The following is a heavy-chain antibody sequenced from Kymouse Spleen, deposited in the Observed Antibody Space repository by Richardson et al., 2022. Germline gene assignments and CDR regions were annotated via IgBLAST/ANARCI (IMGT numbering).Heavy chain of an antibody. D-gene: IGHD3-9*01. CDR2: IYYSGST. Sequence: QVQLQESGPGLVKPSETLSLTCTVSGGSVSSGSYYWSWIRQPPGKGLEWIGYIYYSGSTNYNPSLKSRVTISVDTSKNQFSLKLSSVTAADTAVYYCASLYYDILTGYPYYYGMDVWGQGTTVTVSS. J-gene: IGHJ6*02. CDR3: ASLYYDILTGYPYYYGMDV. CDR1: GGSVSSGSYY. V-gene: IGHV4-61*01.